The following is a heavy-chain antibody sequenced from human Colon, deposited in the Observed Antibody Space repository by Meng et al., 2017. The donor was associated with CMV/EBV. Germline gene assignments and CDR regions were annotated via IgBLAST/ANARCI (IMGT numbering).Heavy chain of an antibody. CDR3: AHRMGRIAARVFDY. Sequence: LKELGPTRGKPHRTTPLTRPFSGFSLSTSGGVVGWIRQPPGKALEWLALIYWDDDKRYSPSLKSRLTITKDTSKNQVVLTMTNMDPVDTATYYCAHRMGRIAARVFDYWGQGTLVTVSS. J-gene: IGHJ4*02. V-gene: IGHV2-5*02. D-gene: IGHD6-6*01. CDR2: IYWDDDK. CDR1: GFSLSTSGGV.